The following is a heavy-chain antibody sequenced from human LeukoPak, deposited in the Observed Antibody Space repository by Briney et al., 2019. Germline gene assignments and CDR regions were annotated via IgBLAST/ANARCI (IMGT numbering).Heavy chain of an antibody. J-gene: IGHJ4*02. CDR1: GFTFSNYA. D-gene: IGHD4-17*01. CDR2: ISYDGSHK. V-gene: IGHV3-30*04. CDR3: ARRNGDYGLDY. Sequence: GGSLRLSCAASGFTFSNYAMHWVRQASGKGLEWVTVISYDGSHKYYADSVKGRFTISRDNSKNTLYLQMNSLRAEDTAVYYCARRNGDYGLDYWGQGTLVTVSS.